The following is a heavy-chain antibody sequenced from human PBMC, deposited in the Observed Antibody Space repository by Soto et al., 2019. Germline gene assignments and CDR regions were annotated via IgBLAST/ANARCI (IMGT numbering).Heavy chain of an antibody. CDR3: ARVGGSGYSYGFATDFDY. D-gene: IGHD5-18*01. Sequence: SETLSLTCTVSGGSISSYYWSWIRQPPGKGLEWIGYIYYSGSTNYNPSLKSRVTISVDTSKNQFSLKLSSVTAADTAVYYCARVGGSGYSYGFATDFDYWGQGTLVTVSS. CDR1: GGSISSYY. CDR2: IYYSGST. V-gene: IGHV4-59*12. J-gene: IGHJ4*02.